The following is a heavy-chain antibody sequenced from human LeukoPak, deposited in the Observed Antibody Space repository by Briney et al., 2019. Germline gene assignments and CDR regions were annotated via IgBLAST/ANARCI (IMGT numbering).Heavy chain of an antibody. J-gene: IGHJ4*02. V-gene: IGHV6-1*01. CDR1: GDSVSGNSVA. D-gene: IGHD6-13*01. Sequence: SQTLTLTCAISGDSVSGNSVAWNWIRQSPSRGLEWLGRTYYRSKWYLDHAGSVNGRITINADTSKNQVSLQLHSVTPEDTAMYYCTRFYSTNSFDYWGQGTLVTVSS. CDR3: TRFYSTNSFDY. CDR2: TYYRSKWYL.